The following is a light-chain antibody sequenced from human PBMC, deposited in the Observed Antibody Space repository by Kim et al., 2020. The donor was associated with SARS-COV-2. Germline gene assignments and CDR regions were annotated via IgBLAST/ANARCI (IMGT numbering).Light chain of an antibody. CDR1: HSIGSW. J-gene: IGKJ5*01. Sequence: DIQMTQSPSTLSASVGGSVTITCRASHSIGSWLAWYQQKPGKAPNLLIYKASSLETGVPSRFSGSGSGTEFTLTISSLQPDDFATYYCQQYDSYSITFGQGTRVEIK. V-gene: IGKV1-5*03. CDR3: QQYDSYSIT. CDR2: KAS.